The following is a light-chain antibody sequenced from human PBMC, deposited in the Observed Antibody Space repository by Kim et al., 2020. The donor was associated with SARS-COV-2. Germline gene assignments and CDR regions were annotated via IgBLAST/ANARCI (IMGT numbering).Light chain of an antibody. Sequence: GQSITISCTGTSSDVGGYNYVSWYQQHPGKAPKLIIYDVSNRPSGVSTRFSGSKSGNTASLTISGLQAEDEADYYCSSYTSSSTRVFGGGTKLTVL. CDR1: SSDVGGYNY. J-gene: IGLJ3*02. CDR2: DVS. CDR3: SSYTSSSTRV. V-gene: IGLV2-14*03.